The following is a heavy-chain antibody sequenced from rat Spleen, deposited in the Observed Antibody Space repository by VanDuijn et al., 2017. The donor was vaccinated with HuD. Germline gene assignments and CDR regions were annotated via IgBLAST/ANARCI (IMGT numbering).Heavy chain of an antibody. D-gene: IGHD1-2*01. J-gene: IGHJ2*01. Sequence: EVQLVESGGGLVQPGGSLKLSCVASGFTFNNYWMTWIRQAPTKGLEWVASISYDGTATYYRDSVKGRFTLSRDNAKSTLYLQMDSLRSEDTATYYCVRHRDYYNSYVYAFDYWGQGVMVTVSS. CDR3: VRHRDYYNSYVYAFDY. CDR2: ISYDGTAT. CDR1: GFTFNNYW. V-gene: IGHV5-29*01.